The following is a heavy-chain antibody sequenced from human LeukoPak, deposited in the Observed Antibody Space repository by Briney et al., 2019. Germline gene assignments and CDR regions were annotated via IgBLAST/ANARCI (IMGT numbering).Heavy chain of an antibody. Sequence: GGSLRLSCAASGFTFSTYSMNSVRQAPGKGLEMVSYISSGSSTIYYADSVKGRFTISRDNAKNSLYLQMNSLRAEDTAVYYCANSAGGSGYYRPLDYWGQGTLVTVSS. D-gene: IGHD3-22*01. J-gene: IGHJ4*02. CDR1: GFTFSTYS. CDR2: ISSGSSTI. CDR3: ANSAGGSGYYRPLDY. V-gene: IGHV3-48*01.